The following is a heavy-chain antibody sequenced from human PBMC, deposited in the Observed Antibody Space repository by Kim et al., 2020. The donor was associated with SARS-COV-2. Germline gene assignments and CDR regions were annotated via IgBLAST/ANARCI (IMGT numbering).Heavy chain of an antibody. CDR3: ATGTEVPAVSAYFDT. CDR1: GGRFSSSA. V-gene: IGHV1-69*10. CDR2: PLPFFGLS. J-gene: IGHJ5*02. D-gene: IGHD2-15*01. Sequence: SVKVSGKASGGRFSSSALSWMRQAPGQGLEWLGGPLPFFGLSTSAPPFPGRLPYAADKKPLTAYMELTSMRSDDTAVYFCATGTEVPAVSAYFDTWGQG.